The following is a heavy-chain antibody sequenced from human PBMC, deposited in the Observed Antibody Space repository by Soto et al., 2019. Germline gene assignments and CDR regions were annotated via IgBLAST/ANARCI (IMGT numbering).Heavy chain of an antibody. J-gene: IGHJ4*02. CDR1: GGSISSTSYY. CDR3: ARQEWTLRFDD. D-gene: IGHD3-3*01. Sequence: PSETLSLTCTVSGGSISSTSYYWGWIRQPPGKGLEWIGSISYSGSTYYNPSLKSRVTISVDTSKNQFSLKLSSVTAADTAVYYCARQEWTLRFDDWGQGTLVTVSS. V-gene: IGHV4-39*01. CDR2: ISYSGST.